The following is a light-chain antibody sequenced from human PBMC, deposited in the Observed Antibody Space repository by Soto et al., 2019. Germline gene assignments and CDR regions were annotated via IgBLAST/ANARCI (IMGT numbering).Light chain of an antibody. CDR2: GNS. V-gene: IGLV1-40*01. CDR1: SSNIGAGYV. J-gene: IGLJ1*01. Sequence: QSVLTQPPSVSGAPGQRVTISCTGSSSNIGAGYVVHWYQQLPGTAPKLLIYGNSNRPSGVPDQFSGSKSGTSASLAITGLQSEDEADYYCGSWDSSLSAYVFATGTKLTVL. CDR3: GSWDSSLSAYV.